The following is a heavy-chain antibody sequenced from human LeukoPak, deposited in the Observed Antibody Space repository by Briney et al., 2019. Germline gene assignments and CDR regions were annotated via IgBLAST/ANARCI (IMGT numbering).Heavy chain of an antibody. J-gene: IGHJ3*02. CDR3: ASPSFRVKGYCSSTSCRGSAFDI. D-gene: IGHD2-2*01. CDR2: IYPGDSDT. Sequence: GESLKISCKGSGYSFTSYWIGWVRQMPGKGLEWMGIIYPGDSDTRYSPSFQGHVTISADKSIGTAYLQWSSLKASDTAMYYCASPSFRVKGYCSSTSCRGSAFDIWGQGTMVTVSS. V-gene: IGHV5-51*01. CDR1: GYSFTSYW.